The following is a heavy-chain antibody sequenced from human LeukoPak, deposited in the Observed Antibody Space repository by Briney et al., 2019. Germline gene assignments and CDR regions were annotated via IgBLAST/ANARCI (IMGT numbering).Heavy chain of an antibody. V-gene: IGHV2-70*04. CDR1: GISLSTSGMR. Sequence: SGPALVKPTQTLTLTCTLSGISLSTSGMRVSWIRQPPGEALEWLALIDWDDDKFYSTSLKTRLTISKDTSKNQVVLTMTNMDPVDTATYYCARTESGSRFDYWGQGTLVTVSS. CDR3: ARTESGSRFDY. D-gene: IGHD1-26*01. CDR2: IDWDDDK. J-gene: IGHJ4*02.